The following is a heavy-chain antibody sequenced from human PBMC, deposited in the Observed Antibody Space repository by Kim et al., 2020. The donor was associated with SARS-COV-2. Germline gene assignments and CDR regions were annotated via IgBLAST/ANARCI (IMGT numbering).Heavy chain of an antibody. CDR2: MNPNSGNT. V-gene: IGHV1-8*01. Sequence: ASVKVSCKASGYTFTSYDINWVRQATGQGLEWMGWMNPNSGNTGYAQKFQGRVTMTRNTSISTAYMELSSLRSEDTAVYYCARGGVVTIFGVVIIRWFDPRGQGTLVTVSS. J-gene: IGHJ5*02. D-gene: IGHD3-3*01. CDR1: GYTFTSYD. CDR3: ARGGVVTIFGVVIIRWFDP.